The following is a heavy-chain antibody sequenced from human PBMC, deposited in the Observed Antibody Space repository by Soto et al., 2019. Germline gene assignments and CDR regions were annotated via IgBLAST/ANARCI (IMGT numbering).Heavy chain of an antibody. J-gene: IGHJ5*02. V-gene: IGHV4-30-2*01. CDR2: IYHSGST. D-gene: IGHD6-13*01. Sequence: QLQLQESGSGLVKPSQTLSLTCAVSGGSISSGGYSWSWIRQPPGKGLEWIGYIYHSGSTYYNPSLKIRVTISVDRSKNQFSLKLSSVTAADTAVYYCARAGYSSSWRWFDPWGQGTLVTFSS. CDR1: GGSISSGGYS. CDR3: ARAGYSSSWRWFDP.